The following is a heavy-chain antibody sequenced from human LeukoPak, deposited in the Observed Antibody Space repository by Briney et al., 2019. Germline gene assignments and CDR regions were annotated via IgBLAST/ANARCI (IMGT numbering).Heavy chain of an antibody. Sequence: PGGSLRLSCAASGFTFSSYSMNWVRQAPGKGLEWVSYISSSSSTIYYADSVKGRFTISRDNAENSLYLQMNSLRDEDTAVYYCTTVSGFRFDPWGQGTLVTVSS. V-gene: IGHV3-48*02. CDR3: TTVSGFRFDP. J-gene: IGHJ5*02. CDR2: ISSSSSTI. D-gene: IGHD1-1*01. CDR1: GFTFSSYS.